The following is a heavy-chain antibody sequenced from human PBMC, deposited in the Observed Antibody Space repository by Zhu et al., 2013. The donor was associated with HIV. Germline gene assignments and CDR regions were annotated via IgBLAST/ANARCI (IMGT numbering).Heavy chain of an antibody. D-gene: IGHD3-3*01. CDR2: IIPIFGTA. CDR1: GGTFSSYA. Sequence: QVQLVQSGAEVKKPGSSVKVSCKASGGTFSSYAISWVRQAPGQGLEWMGGIIPIFGTANYAQKFQGRVTITADESTSTAYMELSSLRSEDTAVYYCATPSRGDFWSGYYTGMERYYYYYYGMDVVGPRDHGHRLL. J-gene: IGHJ6*02. V-gene: IGHV1-69*01. CDR3: ATPSRGDFWSGYYTGMERYYYYYYGMDV.